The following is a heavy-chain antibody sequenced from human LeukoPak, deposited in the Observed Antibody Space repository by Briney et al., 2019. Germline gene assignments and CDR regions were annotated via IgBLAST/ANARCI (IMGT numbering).Heavy chain of an antibody. CDR2: FDPEDGET. Sequence: ASVKVSCKVSGYTLTELSMHWVRQAPGKGLEWMGGFDPEDGETIYAQKFLGRVTMTEDTSTDTAYMELSSLRSEDTAVYYCATDRAGGYLFDYWGQGTLVTVSS. V-gene: IGHV1-24*01. J-gene: IGHJ4*02. CDR1: GYTLTELS. CDR3: ATDRAGGYLFDY. D-gene: IGHD2-15*01.